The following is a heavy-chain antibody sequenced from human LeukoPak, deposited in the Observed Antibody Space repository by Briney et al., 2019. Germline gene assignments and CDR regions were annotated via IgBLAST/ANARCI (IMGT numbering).Heavy chain of an antibody. V-gene: IGHV3-48*01. CDR1: RFTFSNYS. J-gene: IGHJ6*02. Sequence: GGSLRLSCAASRFTFSNYSLNWVRQAPGKGLEWVSYINSSSSTIYYADSVKGRFTNSRDNAKNSLYLQMKSLRAEDTAVYYCARADSGYGDYYYFYGMDVWGQGTTVTVSS. D-gene: IGHD5-12*01. CDR2: INSSSSTI. CDR3: ARADSGYGDYYYFYGMDV.